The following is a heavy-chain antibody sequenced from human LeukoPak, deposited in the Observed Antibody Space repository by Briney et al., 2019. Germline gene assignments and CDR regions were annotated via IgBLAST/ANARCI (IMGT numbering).Heavy chain of an antibody. CDR1: RFIFSSYA. D-gene: IGHD1-26*01. CDR2: INPNSGGT. V-gene: IGHV1-2*02. J-gene: IGHJ3*02. Sequence: GGSLRLSCAASRFIFSSYAMHWVRQAPGQGLEWMGWINPNSGGTNYAQKFQGRVTMTRDTSISTAYMELSRLRSDDTAVYYCARDMGGSYFGAFDIWGQGTMVTVSS. CDR3: ARDMGGSYFGAFDI.